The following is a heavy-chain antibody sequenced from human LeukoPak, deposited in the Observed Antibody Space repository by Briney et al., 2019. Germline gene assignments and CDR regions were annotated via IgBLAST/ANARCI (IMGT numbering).Heavy chain of an antibody. J-gene: IGHJ4*02. CDR3: TRMTAGHDY. V-gene: IGHV4-34*01. Sequence: SETLSLTCAVSGVSFDDYYWSWVRQTPGKGLEWIGEINHSGYTNDSPSLTSRVTLSIDTSRKQFSLNLRSVTVADTGIYYCTRMTAGHDYWGQGTLVTVSS. D-gene: IGHD2-21*02. CDR2: INHSGYT. CDR1: GVSFDDYY.